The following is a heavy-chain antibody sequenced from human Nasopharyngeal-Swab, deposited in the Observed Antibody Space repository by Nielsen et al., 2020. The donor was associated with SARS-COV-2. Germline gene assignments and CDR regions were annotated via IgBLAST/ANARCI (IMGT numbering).Heavy chain of an antibody. J-gene: IGHJ6*02. CDR2: ISSSSSTI. CDR3: ARKMIYCSGGSCYGMDV. D-gene: IGHD2-15*01. Sequence: SLKISYAASCFTFSSYIMNWVRQAPGKGLERVSYISSSSSTIYYADSVKGRFTISSDNAKNSLYLQMNSLRDEETAVYYCARKMIYCSGGSCYGMDVWGQGTTVTVSS. CDR1: CFTFSSYI. V-gene: IGHV3-48*02.